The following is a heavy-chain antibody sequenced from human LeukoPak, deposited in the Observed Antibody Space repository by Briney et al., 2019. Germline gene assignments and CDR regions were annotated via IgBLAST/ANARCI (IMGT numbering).Heavy chain of an antibody. J-gene: IGHJ4*02. D-gene: IGHD6-6*01. V-gene: IGHV3-21*01. Sequence: GGSLRLSCAASGFTFSSYSMNWVRQAPGKGLEWVSSISSSSSYIYYADSVKGRFTISRDNAKNSLYLQMNSLRAEDTAVYYCARVWGSSSLSYDYWGQGPLVTVSS. CDR1: GFTFSSYS. CDR2: ISSSSSYI. CDR3: ARVWGSSSLSYDY.